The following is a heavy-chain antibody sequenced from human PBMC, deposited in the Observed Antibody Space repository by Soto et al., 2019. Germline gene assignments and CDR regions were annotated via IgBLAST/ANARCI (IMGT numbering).Heavy chain of an antibody. J-gene: IGHJ4*02. D-gene: IGHD1-26*01. Sequence: QVQLVQSGAEVKKPGSSVRVSCKASGDTFNSQTFSRVRQAPGQGLEWMGRIIPLLDMANYAQKFQGRLTLSADTSTTTAHMELSSLRSEDTAIYYCATFYSGTWGQGTLVTVSA. CDR3: ATFYSGT. V-gene: IGHV1-69*02. CDR2: IIPLLDMA. CDR1: GDTFNSQT.